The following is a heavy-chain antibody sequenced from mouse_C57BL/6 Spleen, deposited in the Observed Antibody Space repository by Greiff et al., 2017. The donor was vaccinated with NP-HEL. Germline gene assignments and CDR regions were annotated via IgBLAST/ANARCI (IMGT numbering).Heavy chain of an antibody. V-gene: IGHV1-22*01. J-gene: IGHJ4*01. CDR3: ARSLNWGGYAMDY. CDR2: INPNNGGT. CDR1: GYTFTDYN. D-gene: IGHD4-1*01. Sequence: EVQLQQSGPELVKPGASVKMSCKASGYTFTDYNMHWVKQSHGKSLEWIGYINPNNGGTSYNQKFKGKATLTVNKSSSTAYMELRSLTSEDSAVYYCARSLNWGGYAMDYWGQGTSVTVSS.